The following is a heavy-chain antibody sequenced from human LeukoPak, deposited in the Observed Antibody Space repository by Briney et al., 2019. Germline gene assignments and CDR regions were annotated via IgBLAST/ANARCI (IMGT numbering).Heavy chain of an antibody. V-gene: IGHV1-46*01. CDR1: GYTFTSYY. CDR3: ARAHDSSGPHDAFDI. CDR2: INPSGGST. J-gene: IGHJ3*02. D-gene: IGHD3-22*01. Sequence: ASVKVSCKASGYTFTSYYMHWVRQAPGQGLEWMGIINPSGGSTSYAQKFQGRVTMTRDTSTSTVHMELSSLRSEDTAVYYCARAHDSSGPHDAFDIWGQGTMVTVSS.